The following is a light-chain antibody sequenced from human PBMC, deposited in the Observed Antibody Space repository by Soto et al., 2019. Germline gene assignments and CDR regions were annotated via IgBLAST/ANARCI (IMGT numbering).Light chain of an antibody. CDR3: QQYNYWPPWT. CDR2: GAS. J-gene: IGKJ1*01. Sequence: ETVMTQSPATMSVSPGERATLSCRASQSLSNKLAWYQQKPGQAPRLLIYGASTRATGIPARFSGSGSGTVLTLTITSLQSEDSAVYYCQQYNYWPPWTFGQGTRVEIK. CDR1: QSLSNK. V-gene: IGKV3-15*01.